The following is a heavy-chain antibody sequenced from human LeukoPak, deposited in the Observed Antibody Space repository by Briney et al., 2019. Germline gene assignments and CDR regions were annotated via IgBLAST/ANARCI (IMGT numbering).Heavy chain of an antibody. Sequence: SVKVSCKASGGTFSSYAISWVRQAPGQGLEWMGGIIPIFGTANYAQKFQGRVTITADESTSTAYMKLSRLRSEDTAMSYFAREDLVVDFWTPAGGGVQHWGQGTLVTVSS. CDR3: AREDLVVDFWTPAGGGVQH. J-gene: IGHJ1*01. D-gene: IGHD3-3*01. V-gene: IGHV1-69*13. CDR1: GGTFSSYA. CDR2: IIPIFGTA.